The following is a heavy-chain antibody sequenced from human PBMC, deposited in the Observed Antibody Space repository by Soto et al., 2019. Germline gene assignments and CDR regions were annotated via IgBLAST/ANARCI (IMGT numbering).Heavy chain of an antibody. J-gene: IGHJ4*02. D-gene: IGHD5-12*01. CDR2: INLNSGGT. V-gene: IGHV1-2*02. CDR1: GYIITAYY. Sequence: QVQLVQSGAEVKKPGASVKVSCKASGYIITAYYLHWVRQAPGQGLERMGWINLNSGGTSYPHKFQGRITMTRVTYIRSAYMELSRLTSDETVVYYWVRDLANEDYFDHWGQGTLVTVTS. CDR3: VRDLANEDYFDH.